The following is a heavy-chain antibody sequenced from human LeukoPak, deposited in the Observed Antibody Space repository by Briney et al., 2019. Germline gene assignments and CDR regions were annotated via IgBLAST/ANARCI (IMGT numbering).Heavy chain of an antibody. J-gene: IGHJ4*02. CDR2: IYHTGNT. Sequence: PSETLSLTCTVSGGSVSSYFWSWIRQPPGKGLEWICYIYHTGNTNYNPSLKSRATISVDTSKNQFSLKVTSVTAADTAVYYCAREASGSGTFYFDSWGQGTLVTVSS. CDR1: GGSVSSYF. V-gene: IGHV4-59*02. D-gene: IGHD2-21*01. CDR3: AREASGSGTFYFDS.